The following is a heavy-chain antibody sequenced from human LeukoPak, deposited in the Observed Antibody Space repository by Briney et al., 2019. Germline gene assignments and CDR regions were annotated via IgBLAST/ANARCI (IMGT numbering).Heavy chain of an antibody. V-gene: IGHV4-34*01. D-gene: IGHD6-19*01. CDR3: ASPPSGWWSGGAVDI. Sequence: SETLSLTCAVYGGSFSGYYWSWIRQPPGKGLEWIGEINHSGSTNYNPSLKSRVTISVDTSKNQFSLKLSSVTAADTAVYYCASPPSGWWSGGAVDIWGQGTMVTVSS. CDR1: GGSFSGYY. J-gene: IGHJ3*02. CDR2: INHSGST.